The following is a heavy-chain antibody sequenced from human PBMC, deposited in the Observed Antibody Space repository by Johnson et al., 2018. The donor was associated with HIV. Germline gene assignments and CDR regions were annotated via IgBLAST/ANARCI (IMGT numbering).Heavy chain of an antibody. D-gene: IGHD3-22*01. Sequence: QLVESGGGVVQPGTSLRLSCAASGFTFSSFAMPWVRQAPGKGLELMPFISYVGSTKYFSDFVTGRFTISRDNSKNTLFLQMNSLRAEDTAVYYCVRRFYDSSAFDIWGQGTMVTVS. CDR3: VRRFYDSSAFDI. CDR2: ISYVGSTK. V-gene: IGHV3-30-3*01. CDR1: GFTFSSFA. J-gene: IGHJ3*02.